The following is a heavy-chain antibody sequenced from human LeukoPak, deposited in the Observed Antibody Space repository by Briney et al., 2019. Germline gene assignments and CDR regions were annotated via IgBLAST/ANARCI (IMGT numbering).Heavy chain of an antibody. CDR2: INHSGST. D-gene: IGHD3-3*01. CDR1: GGSFSGYY. Sequence: PSETPSLTCAVYGGSFSGYYWSWIRQPPGKGLVWIGEINHSGSTNYNPSLKSRVTISVDTSKNQFSLKLSSVTAADTAVYYCARILLYYDFWSGKDRPYYAMDVWGQGTTVTVSS. CDR3: ARILLYYDFWSGKDRPYYAMDV. V-gene: IGHV4-34*01. J-gene: IGHJ6*02.